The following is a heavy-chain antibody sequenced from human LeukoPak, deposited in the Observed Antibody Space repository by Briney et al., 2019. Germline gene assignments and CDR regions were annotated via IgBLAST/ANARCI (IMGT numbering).Heavy chain of an antibody. CDR3: AKDRHAPGRYCSSTSCFPFDS. CDR1: GFTFSSNG. D-gene: IGHD2-2*01. Sequence: GGSLRLSCVASGFTFSSNGMHWVRQAPGKGLEWVAFIRNDGSNKYYVDSVKGRFTIYRDNTKNTLYLQMNSLRAEDTAVYYCAKDRHAPGRYCSSTSCFPFDSWGQGTLVTVSS. CDR2: IRNDGSNK. V-gene: IGHV3-30*02. J-gene: IGHJ5*01.